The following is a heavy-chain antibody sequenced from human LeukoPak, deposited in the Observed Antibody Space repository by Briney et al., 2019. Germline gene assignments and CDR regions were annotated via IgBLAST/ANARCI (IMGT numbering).Heavy chain of an antibody. Sequence: ASVKVSCKASGYTFTGYYMHWVRQAPGQGLEWMGWINPNSGGTNYAQKFQGRVTMTRDTSISTAYMELSRLRSDDTAVYYCARFKAYDILTGYTPRYYYYMDVWGKGTTVTISS. CDR1: GYTFTGYY. D-gene: IGHD3-9*01. CDR2: INPNSGGT. J-gene: IGHJ6*03. CDR3: ARFKAYDILTGYTPRYYYYMDV. V-gene: IGHV1-2*02.